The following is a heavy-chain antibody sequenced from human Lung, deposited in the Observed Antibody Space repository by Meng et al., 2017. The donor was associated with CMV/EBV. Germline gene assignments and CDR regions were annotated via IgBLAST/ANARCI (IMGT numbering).Heavy chain of an antibody. CDR2: INHSGST. CDR3: ARSKRNNYYGSGSYSKNYGMDV. CDR1: GGSFSGYY. J-gene: IGHJ6*02. V-gene: IGHV4-34*01. D-gene: IGHD3-10*01. Sequence: SETLSLXCAVYGGSFSGYYWSWIRQPPGKGLEWIGEINHSGSTNYNPSLKSRVTISVDTSKNQFSLKLSSVTAADTAVYYCARSKRNNYYGSGSYSKNYGMDVWGQGTXVTVYS.